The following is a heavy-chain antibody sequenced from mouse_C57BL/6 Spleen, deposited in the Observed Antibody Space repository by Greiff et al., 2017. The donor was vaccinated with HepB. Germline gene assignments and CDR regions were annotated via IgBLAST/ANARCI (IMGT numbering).Heavy chain of an antibody. J-gene: IGHJ4*01. CDR1: GFTFSDYG. Sequence: DVQLVESGGGLVKPGGSLKLSCAASGFTFSDYGMHWVRQAPEKGLEWVAYISSGSSTIYYADTVKGRFTISRDNAKNTLFLQMTSLRSEDTAMYYCAIIYYGNYGGVDYWGQGTSVTVSS. V-gene: IGHV5-17*01. CDR3: AIIYYGNYGGVDY. D-gene: IGHD2-1*01. CDR2: ISSGSSTI.